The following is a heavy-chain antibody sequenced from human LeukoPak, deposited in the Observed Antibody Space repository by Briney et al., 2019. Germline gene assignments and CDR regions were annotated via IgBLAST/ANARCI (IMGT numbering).Heavy chain of an antibody. V-gene: IGHV3-33*01. CDR2: ILFDGSRK. Sequence: PGGSLRLSCAASGFIFNSYNMHWVRQAPGKGLEWVAMILFDGSRKYYVDSLQGRITISRDNSKNTLYLQMESLRSDDTAIYYCARGGNQKQQLVRGGYWGQGTLVTVSS. J-gene: IGHJ4*02. D-gene: IGHD6-13*01. CDR3: ARGGNQKQQLVRGGY. CDR1: GFIFNSYN.